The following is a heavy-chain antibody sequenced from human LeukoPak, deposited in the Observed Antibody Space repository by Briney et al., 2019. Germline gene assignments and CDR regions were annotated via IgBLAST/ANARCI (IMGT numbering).Heavy chain of an antibody. D-gene: IGHD6-13*01. CDR1: GGTFSSYA. Sequence: SVKVSCKASGGTFSSYAISWVRQAPGQGLEWMGGIIPIFGTANYAQEFQGRVTITTDESTSTAYMELSSLRSEDTAVYYCAGDAVTIAAAVELGYYMDVWGKGTTVTVSS. J-gene: IGHJ6*03. V-gene: IGHV1-69*05. CDR2: IIPIFGTA. CDR3: AGDAVTIAAAVELGYYMDV.